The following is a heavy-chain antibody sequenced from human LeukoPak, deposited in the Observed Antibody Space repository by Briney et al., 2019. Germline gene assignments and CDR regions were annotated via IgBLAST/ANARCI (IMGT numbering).Heavy chain of an antibody. CDR2: INPNSGGT. Sequence: ASVKVSCKASGYTFTGYYMHWVRQAPGQGLEWMGWINPNSGGTNYAQKFQGRVTMTRDTSISTAYMELSRLRSDDTAVYYCAREGRFHDILTGYPRAYDAFDIWGQGTMVTVSS. J-gene: IGHJ3*02. D-gene: IGHD3-9*01. CDR1: GYTFTGYY. V-gene: IGHV1-2*02. CDR3: AREGRFHDILTGYPRAYDAFDI.